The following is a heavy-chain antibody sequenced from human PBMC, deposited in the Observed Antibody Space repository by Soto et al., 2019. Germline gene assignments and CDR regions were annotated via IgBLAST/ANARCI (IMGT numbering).Heavy chain of an antibody. Sequence: GASVKVSCKASGYTFITYGVRWVRQAPGQRLYWLGWISTYNGNTRYAERLQGRVTMTTDTTTNTAYMELRNLRSDDTAVYYCARGPTDYYDNSANYFLDYWGQGTLVTVSS. CDR3: ARGPTDYYDNSANYFLDY. CDR2: ISTYNGNT. V-gene: IGHV1-18*01. J-gene: IGHJ4*02. D-gene: IGHD3-22*01. CDR1: GYTFITYG.